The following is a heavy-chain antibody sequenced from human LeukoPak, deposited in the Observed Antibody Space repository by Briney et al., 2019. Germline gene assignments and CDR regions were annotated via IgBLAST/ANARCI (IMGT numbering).Heavy chain of an antibody. V-gene: IGHV1-69*01. CDR1: GGTFSSYA. CDR3: ATEVQWLGPGYFYYGMDV. Sequence: SVKVSCKASGGTFSSYAISWVRQAPGQGLEWMGGIIPIFGTANYAQKFQGRVTITADESTSTAYMELSSLRSEDTAVYYCATEVQWLGPGYFYYGMDVWGQGTTVTVSS. CDR2: IIPIFGTA. D-gene: IGHD6-19*01. J-gene: IGHJ6*02.